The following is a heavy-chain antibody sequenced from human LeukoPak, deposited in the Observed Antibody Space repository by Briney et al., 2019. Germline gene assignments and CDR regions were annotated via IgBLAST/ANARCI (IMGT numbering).Heavy chain of an antibody. CDR3: ASGRYCSGGSCYSESWFDP. D-gene: IGHD2-15*01. V-gene: IGHV4-31*03. CDR1: GGSISSGGYY. Sequence: SETLSLTCTVSGGSISSGGYYWSWIRQHPGRGLELIGYIYYSGSTYYNPSLKSRVTISVDTSKNQFSLKLSSVTAADTAVYYCASGRYCSGGSCYSESWFDPWGQGTLVTVSS. CDR2: IYYSGST. J-gene: IGHJ5*02.